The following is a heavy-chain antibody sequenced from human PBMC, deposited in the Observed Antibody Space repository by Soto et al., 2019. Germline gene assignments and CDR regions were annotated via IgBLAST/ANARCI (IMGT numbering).Heavy chain of an antibody. V-gene: IGHV1-46*03. D-gene: IGHD3-10*01. Sequence: KVSCKASGYTFTSYYMHWVRQAPGQGLEWMGIINPSSGSTSYAQKFQGRVTMTRDTSTSTVYMELSSLRSEDTAVYYCALHSFGEDAFDIWSQGTMVTVSS. CDR3: ALHSFGEDAFDI. CDR2: INPSSGST. CDR1: GYTFTSYY. J-gene: IGHJ3*02.